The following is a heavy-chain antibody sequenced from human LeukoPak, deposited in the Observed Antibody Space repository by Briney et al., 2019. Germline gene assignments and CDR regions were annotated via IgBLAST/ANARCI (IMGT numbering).Heavy chain of an antibody. CDR2: ISYDGSNK. CDR3: AKKRPGKVAAPPDY. V-gene: IGHV3-30*18. J-gene: IGHJ4*02. Sequence: PGGSLRLSCAACGFTFSSYDMHWVRQATGKGLEWVAVISYDGSNKYYADSVKGRFTISRDNSKNTLYLQMNSLRAEDTAVYFCAKKRPGKVAAPPDYWGQGTLVTVSS. D-gene: IGHD6-13*01. CDR1: GFTFSSYD.